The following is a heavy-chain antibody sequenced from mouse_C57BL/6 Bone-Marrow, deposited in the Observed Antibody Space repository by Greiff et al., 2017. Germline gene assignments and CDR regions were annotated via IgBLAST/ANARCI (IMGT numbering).Heavy chain of an antibody. V-gene: IGHV1-55*01. Sequence: QVQLQQPGAELVKPGASVKMSCKASGYTFTSYWITWVKQRPGQGLEWIGDIYPGSGSTNYNEKFKSKATLTVDTSSSTAYMQLSSLTSEDSAVYYGARGRTNPYYAMDYWGQGTSVTVSS. J-gene: IGHJ4*01. CDR3: ARGRTNPYYAMDY. CDR2: IYPGSGST. D-gene: IGHD1-3*01. CDR1: GYTFTSYW.